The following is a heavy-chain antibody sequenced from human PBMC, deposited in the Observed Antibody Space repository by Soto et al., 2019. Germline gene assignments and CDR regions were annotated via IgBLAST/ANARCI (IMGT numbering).Heavy chain of an antibody. D-gene: IGHD6-13*01. CDR1: GFTFSSYA. V-gene: IGHV3-23*01. J-gene: IGHJ4*02. Sequence: PGGSLRLSCAASGFTFSSYAMSWVRQAPGKGLEWVSVVSGSGGSTNSADSVKGRFTISRDNSKDMLYLQMNSLRAEDTAIYYCAKKHVGHSSSYFYDYWGQGTLVTVSS. CDR3: AKKHVGHSSSYFYDY. CDR2: VSGSGGST.